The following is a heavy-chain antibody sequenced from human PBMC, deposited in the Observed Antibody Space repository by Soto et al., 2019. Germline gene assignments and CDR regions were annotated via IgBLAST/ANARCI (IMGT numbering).Heavy chain of an antibody. CDR2: VSGSGGNT. CDR3: AEGGFYDGFDY. Sequence: GGSLRLSCAASGFTFTKFAMTWVRQAPGKGLEWVSTVSGSGGNTYYADSVKGRFTISRDNSKNTLFLQMNGLRAEDTAVYYCAEGGFYDGFDYWGQGTLVTVSS. J-gene: IGHJ4*02. CDR1: GFTFTKFA. V-gene: IGHV3-23*01. D-gene: IGHD5-12*01.